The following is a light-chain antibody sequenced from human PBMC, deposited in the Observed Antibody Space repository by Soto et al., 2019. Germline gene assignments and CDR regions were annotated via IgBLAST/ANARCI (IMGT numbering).Light chain of an antibody. CDR1: QSISSY. J-gene: IGKJ1*01. V-gene: IGKV1-39*01. CDR3: QQSYSTLWT. Sequence: DIQMTQSPSSLSASVAERVTITCRASQSISSYLNWYQQKPGKAPKLLIYAASSLQSGVPSRFSGSGSGTEFTLTISSLQPEDVATYFCQQSYSTLWTFGQGTKMEIK. CDR2: AAS.